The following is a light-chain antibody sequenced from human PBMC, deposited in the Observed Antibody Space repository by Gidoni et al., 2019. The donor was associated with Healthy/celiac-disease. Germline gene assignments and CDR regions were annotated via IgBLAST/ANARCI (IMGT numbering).Light chain of an antibody. CDR2: AAS. CDR1: QSISSY. J-gene: IGKJ1*01. Sequence: DIQMTQYPSSLSASVGDRVTITCWARQSISSYLNWYQQKPGKAPKLLIYAASSLQSGVPSRFSGSGSGTDFTLTISSLQPEDFATYYCQQCYSTPWTFGQGTKVEIK. V-gene: IGKV1-39*01. CDR3: QQCYSTPWT.